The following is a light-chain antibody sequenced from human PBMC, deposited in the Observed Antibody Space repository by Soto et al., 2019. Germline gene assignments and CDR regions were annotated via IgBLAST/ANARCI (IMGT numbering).Light chain of an antibody. CDR3: HQYDNWPLTWT. CDR2: GAS. CDR1: QSVSSN. Sequence: EIVMTQSPATLSVSPGERATLSCRASQSVSSNLAWYQQKPGQAPRLLIYGASTRTTGIPARFSGSGSGTDFTLTISSLQSEDFAVYYCHQYDNWPLTWTFGQGTKVDIK. J-gene: IGKJ1*01. V-gene: IGKV3-15*01.